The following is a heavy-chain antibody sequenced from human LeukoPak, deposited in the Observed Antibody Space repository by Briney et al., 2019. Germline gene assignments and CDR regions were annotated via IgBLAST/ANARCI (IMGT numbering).Heavy chain of an antibody. D-gene: IGHD2-8*02. CDR3: AKDYYAGGAFFDS. CDR1: GFTFSSYG. V-gene: IGHV3-23*01. CDR2: ISGSGGST. J-gene: IGHJ4*02. Sequence: GGSLRLSCAASGFTFSSYGMSWVRQAPGKGLEWVSAISGSGGSTYYADSVKGRFTISRDNSKNTLYLQMNSLRAEDTAVYYCAKDYYAGGAFFDSWGQGTLVTVSS.